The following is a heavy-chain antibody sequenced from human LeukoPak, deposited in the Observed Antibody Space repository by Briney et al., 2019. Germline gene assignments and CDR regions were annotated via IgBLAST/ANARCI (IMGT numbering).Heavy chain of an antibody. Sequence: SETLSLTCAVYGGSFSGYYWCWIRQPPGKGLEWIGEIKHSGSTNYNPSLKSRVTVSADTSKHQFSLKLSSVTAADTAVYYCARVWIYCTGGSCYSSWFDSWGQGTLVTVSS. V-gene: IGHV4-34*01. CDR1: GGSFSGYY. D-gene: IGHD2-15*01. CDR3: ARVWIYCTGGSCYSSWFDS. CDR2: IKHSGST. J-gene: IGHJ5*01.